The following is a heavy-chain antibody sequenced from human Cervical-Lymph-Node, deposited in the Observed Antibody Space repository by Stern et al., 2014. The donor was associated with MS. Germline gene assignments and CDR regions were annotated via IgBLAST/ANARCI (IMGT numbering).Heavy chain of an antibody. CDR1: GFSLSTSGVG. CDR2: IYWDDDK. J-gene: IGHJ4*02. Sequence: QVTLRESGPTLVKPTQTLTLTCTFSGFSLSTSGVGVGCLRQPPGKDLEWLALIYWDDDKRYSPSLKSRLTITKDTSKNQVVLTMTNMDPVDTATYYCAHEDTVMVMGYWGQGTLVTVSS. V-gene: IGHV2-5*02. D-gene: IGHD5-18*01. CDR3: AHEDTVMVMGY.